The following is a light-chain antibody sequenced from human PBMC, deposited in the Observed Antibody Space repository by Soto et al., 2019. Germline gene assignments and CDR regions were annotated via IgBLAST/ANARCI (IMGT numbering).Light chain of an antibody. J-gene: IGKJ5*01. CDR2: DIS. CDR3: QQYGSSEII. CDR1: QSVSSN. Sequence: EIVMTQSPATLSVSPVERATLSCRASQSVSSNLAWYQQKPGQAPRLLIYDISSRATGIPDRFSGSVSGTDFTLTITRLEPEDFAVFYCQQYGSSEIIFGQGTRLETK. V-gene: IGKV3-20*01.